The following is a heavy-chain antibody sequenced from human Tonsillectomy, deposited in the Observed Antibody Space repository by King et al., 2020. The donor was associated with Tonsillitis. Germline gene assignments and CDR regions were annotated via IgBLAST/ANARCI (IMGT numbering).Heavy chain of an antibody. D-gene: IGHD6-25*01. V-gene: IGHV3-66*01. CDR2: IYSGGST. Sequence: VQLVESGGNLVQPGGSLRLSCAASGFTVSSNYMSWVRQAPGKGLEWVSLIYSGGSTYYADSVNGRFTISRDNSKNTLYLHMNSLRAEDTAVYYCASRSFVVTAAFDYWGQGTLVTVSS. J-gene: IGHJ4*02. CDR1: GFTVSSNY. CDR3: ASRSFVVTAAFDY.